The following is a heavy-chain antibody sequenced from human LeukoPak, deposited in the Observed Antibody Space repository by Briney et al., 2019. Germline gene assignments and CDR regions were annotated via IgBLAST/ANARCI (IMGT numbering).Heavy chain of an antibody. J-gene: IGHJ5*02. Sequence: SETLSLTCTVSGGSINDYHWTWIRQAPGKGLEWLGYISNSGTTDYNPSLKSRVTMSVDTSKNVFSLKVTSVTAADTAMYYCARVVRGAVTSNCFDPWGQGTLVTVSS. CDR2: ISNSGTT. CDR3: ARVVRGAVTSNCFDP. CDR1: GGSINDYH. V-gene: IGHV4-59*01. D-gene: IGHD4-17*01.